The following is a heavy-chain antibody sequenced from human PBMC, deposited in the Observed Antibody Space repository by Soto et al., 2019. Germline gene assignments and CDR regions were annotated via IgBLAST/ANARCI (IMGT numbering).Heavy chain of an antibody. Sequence: PSQTLSLTCGISGDSVSTNTATWDWIRQSPSRGLEWLGRTYYRSRWYFDYAVSVKSRITISPDISNNQVSLQLTSVTPDDTAIYYCVRLIGNSWLDSWGQGTLVTVSS. CDR2: TYYRSRWYF. V-gene: IGHV6-1*01. CDR3: VRLIGNSWLDS. D-gene: IGHD3-22*01. CDR1: GDSVSTNTAT. J-gene: IGHJ5*01.